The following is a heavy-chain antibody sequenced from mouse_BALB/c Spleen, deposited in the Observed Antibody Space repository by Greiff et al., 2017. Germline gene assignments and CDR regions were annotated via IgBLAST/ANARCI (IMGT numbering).Heavy chain of an antibody. CDR1: GYTFTSYW. CDR2: IYPGDGDT. Sequence: QVQLQQSGAELARPGASVKLSCKASGYTFTSYWMQWVKQRPGQGLEWIGAIYPGDGDTRYTQKFKGKATLTADKSSSTAYMQLSSLASEDSAVYYCARTFYDGYSAWFAYWGQGTLVTVSA. J-gene: IGHJ3*01. D-gene: IGHD2-3*01. V-gene: IGHV1-87*01. CDR3: ARTFYDGYSAWFAY.